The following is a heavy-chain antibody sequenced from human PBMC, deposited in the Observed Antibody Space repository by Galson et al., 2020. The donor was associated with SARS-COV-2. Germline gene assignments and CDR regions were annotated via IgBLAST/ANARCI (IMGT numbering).Heavy chain of an antibody. J-gene: IGHJ4*02. V-gene: IGHV3-9*01. CDR1: GFTFDDYA. Sequence: GGSLRLSCAASGFTFDDYAMHWVRQAPGKGLEWVSGISWNSGSIGYADSVKGRFTISRDNAKNSLYLQMNSLRAEDTALYYCAKLTDGYIRDYWGQGTLVTVSS. CDR2: ISWNSGSI. CDR3: AKLTDGYIRDY. D-gene: IGHD5-12*01.